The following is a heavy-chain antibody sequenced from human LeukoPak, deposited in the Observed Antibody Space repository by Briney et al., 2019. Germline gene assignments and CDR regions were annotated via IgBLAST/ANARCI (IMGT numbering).Heavy chain of an antibody. CDR1: GFTFSSYA. CDR2: ISGSGGNT. J-gene: IGHJ4*02. CDR3: AKRPRVYYYDSSGYPPARDTDY. D-gene: IGHD3-22*01. Sequence: GGSLRLSCAASGFTFSSYAMSWVRQAPGKGLEWVSAISGSGGNTYYADSVKGRFTISRDNSKNTLYLQMNSLRAEDTAVYYCAKRPRVYYYDSSGYPPARDTDYWGQGTLVTVSS. V-gene: IGHV3-23*01.